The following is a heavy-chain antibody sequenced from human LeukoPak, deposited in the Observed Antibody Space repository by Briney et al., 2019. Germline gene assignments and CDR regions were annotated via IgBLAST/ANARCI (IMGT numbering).Heavy chain of an antibody. CDR1: GDSLTSNNYF. J-gene: IGHJ4*02. CDR3: ARRSFCAGDCLCLDY. Sequence: SETLSLTCIVSGDSLTSNNYFWGWIRQSPGKGLEWLGSMYYSGVTYYNPSFKSRVTMSLDTSNNQFSLRLNSVTAADTAVYYCARRSFCAGDCLCLDYWGQGILVTVSS. D-gene: IGHD2-21*02. CDR2: MYYSGVT. V-gene: IGHV4-39*01.